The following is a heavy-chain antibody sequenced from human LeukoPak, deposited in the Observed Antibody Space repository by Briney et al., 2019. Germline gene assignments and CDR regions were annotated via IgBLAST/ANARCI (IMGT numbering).Heavy chain of an antibody. CDR1: GGSFSGYY. Sequence: SETLSLTCAVYGGSFSGYYWSWIRQPSGKGLEWIGEINHSGSTNYNPSLKSRVTISVDTSKNQFSLKLSSVTAADTAVYYCARVRYYYDSSGYYLDYWGQGTLVTVSS. CDR2: INHSGST. V-gene: IGHV4-34*01. CDR3: ARVRYYYDSSGYYLDY. D-gene: IGHD3-22*01. J-gene: IGHJ4*02.